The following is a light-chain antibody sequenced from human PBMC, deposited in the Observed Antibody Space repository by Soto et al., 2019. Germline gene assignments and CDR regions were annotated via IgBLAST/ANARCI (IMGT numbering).Light chain of an antibody. CDR3: QHYGSSPWT. CDR1: QGVSSY. Sequence: IMVRQSPVTLSLSPGERATLSCRASQGVSSYLAWYQQKPGQAPRLLIYAASRRATGIPDRFSGSGSGTDFTLTISRLEPEDFTVYYCQHYGSSPWTFCQGTMVDIK. V-gene: IGKV3-20*01. CDR2: AAS. J-gene: IGKJ1*01.